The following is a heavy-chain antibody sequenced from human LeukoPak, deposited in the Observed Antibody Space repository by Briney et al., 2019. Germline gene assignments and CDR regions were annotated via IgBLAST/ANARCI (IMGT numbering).Heavy chain of an antibody. D-gene: IGHD3-10*01. CDR1: GGSISSYY. CDR2: IYYSGST. CDR3: ARGKSGVFYYYYYMDV. V-gene: IGHV4-59*12. J-gene: IGHJ6*03. Sequence: PSETLSLTCTVSGGSISSYYWSWIRQPPGKGLEWIGYIYYSGSTNYNPSLKGRVTISVDTSKNQFSLKLSSVTAADTAVYYCARGKSGVFYYYYYMDVWGKGTTVTVSS.